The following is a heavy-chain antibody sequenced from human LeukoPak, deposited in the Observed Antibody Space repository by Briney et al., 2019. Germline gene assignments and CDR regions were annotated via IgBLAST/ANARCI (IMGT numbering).Heavy chain of an antibody. J-gene: IGHJ4*02. CDR2: IYTSGST. CDR1: GGSISSYY. CDR3: ARDLIVPDAMTGSGSYSTDY. Sequence: SETLSLTCTVSGGSISSYYWSWIRQPAGNGLEWIGRIYTSGSTNYNPSLKSRVTMSVDTSKNQFSLKLSSVTDADTAVYYCARDLIVPDAMTGSGSYSTDYWGQGTLATVSS. V-gene: IGHV4-4*07. D-gene: IGHD3-10*01.